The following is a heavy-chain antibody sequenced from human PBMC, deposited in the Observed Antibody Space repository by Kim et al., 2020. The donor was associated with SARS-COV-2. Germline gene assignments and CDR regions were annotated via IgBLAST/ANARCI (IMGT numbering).Heavy chain of an antibody. D-gene: IGHD3-10*01. Sequence: SLKSRVTISVDTSKNQFSLKLSSVTAADTAVYYCARGYGSGIWHYYYMDVWGKGTTVTVSS. V-gene: IGHV4-59*09. CDR3: ARGYGSGIWHYYYMDV. J-gene: IGHJ6*03.